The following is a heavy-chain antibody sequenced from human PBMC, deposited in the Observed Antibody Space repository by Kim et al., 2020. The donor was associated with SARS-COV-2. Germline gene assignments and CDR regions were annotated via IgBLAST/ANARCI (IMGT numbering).Heavy chain of an antibody. J-gene: IGHJ4*02. V-gene: IGHV4-39*01. D-gene: IGHD3-10*01. CDR1: GGSISSSSYY. CDR3: ARRGGGSGRHTAFDY. CDR2: FSYSGST. Sequence: SETLSLTCTVSGGSISSSSYYWGWIRQPPGKGLEWIGSFSYSGSTYYNPSLKSRVTISVDTSKNQFSLNLSSVTAADTAVYYCARRGGGSGRHTAFDYWGQGTLVTVSS.